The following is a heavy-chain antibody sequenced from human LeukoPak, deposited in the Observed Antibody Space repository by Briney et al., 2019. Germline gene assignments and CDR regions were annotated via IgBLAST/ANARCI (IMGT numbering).Heavy chain of an antibody. D-gene: IGHD3-22*01. Sequence: ASVKVSCKASGYTFTNYAMHWLRQAPGQRLEWMGWIHAGNGNTKYSQKFQGRVTITRDISASTAYMELSSLRSEDTAVYYCARPDDSSGYYYYYYGMDVWGQGTTVTVSS. J-gene: IGHJ6*02. CDR2: IHAGNGNT. CDR3: ARPDDSSGYYYYYYGMDV. V-gene: IGHV1-3*01. CDR1: GYTFTNYA.